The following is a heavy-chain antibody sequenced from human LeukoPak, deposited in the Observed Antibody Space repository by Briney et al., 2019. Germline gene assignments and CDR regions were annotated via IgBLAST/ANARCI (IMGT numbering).Heavy chain of an antibody. Sequence: TGGSLRLSCEASGFTFSSYAMCWVRQAPGKGLEWVANIKQDGSEKYYVDSVKGRFTISRDNAKNSLYLQMNSLRAEDTAVYYCARVVGESGSGWYYYYYGMDVWGQGTTVTVSS. CDR2: IKQDGSEK. J-gene: IGHJ6*02. CDR3: ARVVGESGSGWYYYYYGMDV. D-gene: IGHD6-19*01. V-gene: IGHV3-7*01. CDR1: GFTFSSYA.